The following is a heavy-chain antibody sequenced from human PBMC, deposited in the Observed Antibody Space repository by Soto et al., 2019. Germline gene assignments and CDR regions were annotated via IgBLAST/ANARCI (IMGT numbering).Heavy chain of an antibody. CDR2: IKGDGTNT. CDR1: GFTFSSYW. D-gene: IGHD5-12*01. CDR3: ARGLSGYYGFDY. V-gene: IGHV3-74*01. Sequence: PGGSLRLSCAASGFTFSSYWMHWVRQVPGKGLVWVSRIKGDGTNTGYADSVKGRFTISRDNVKNTLYLQMNSLRAEGTAVYYCARGLSGYYGFDYWGQGTLVTVSS. J-gene: IGHJ4*02.